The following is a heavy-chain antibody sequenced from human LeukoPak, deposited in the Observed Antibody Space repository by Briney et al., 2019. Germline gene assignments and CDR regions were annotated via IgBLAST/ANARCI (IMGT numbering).Heavy chain of an antibody. D-gene: IGHD5-12*01. Sequence: GGSLRISCAASGFTFSRYAMSWVRQAPGKGLEWVSDITGSGDDTDYADSVKGRFTVSRDNSRNTLYLQINSLRAEDTAVYYCAKNGAYSGYDYIDYWGQGTLVTVSS. CDR3: AKNGAYSGYDYIDY. J-gene: IGHJ4*02. CDR2: ITGSGDDT. CDR1: GFTFSRYA. V-gene: IGHV3-23*01.